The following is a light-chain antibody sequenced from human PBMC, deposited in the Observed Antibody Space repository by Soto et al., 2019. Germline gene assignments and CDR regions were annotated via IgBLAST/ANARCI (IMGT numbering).Light chain of an antibody. CDR1: QGISSY. Sequence: DIQLTQSPSFLSASVGDRVTITCRASQGISSYLGWYQQKPGKAPQLLIYGASTLQRGVPSRFSGSGSGTEFTLTSSSLQPEDFATYYCQHILSYSTFAQGTRLEIK. CDR3: QHILSYST. J-gene: IGKJ5*01. V-gene: IGKV1-9*01. CDR2: GAS.